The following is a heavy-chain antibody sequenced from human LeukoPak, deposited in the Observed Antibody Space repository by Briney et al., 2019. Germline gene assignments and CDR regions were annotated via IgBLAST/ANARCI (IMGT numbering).Heavy chain of an antibody. CDR3: ARALDKYSYADGVWFDP. CDR2: INPNSGGT. V-gene: IGHV1-2*04. J-gene: IGHJ5*02. Sequence: ASVKVSCKASGYTFTGYYMHWVRQAPGQGLEWMGWINPNSGGTNYAQKFQGWVTMTRDTSISTAYMELSRLRSDDTAVYYCARALDKYSYADGVWFDPWGQGTLVTVSS. D-gene: IGHD5-18*01. CDR1: GYTFTGYY.